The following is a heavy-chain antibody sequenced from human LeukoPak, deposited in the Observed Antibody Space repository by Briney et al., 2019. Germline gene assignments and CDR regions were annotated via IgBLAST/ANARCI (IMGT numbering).Heavy chain of an antibody. D-gene: IGHD2-2*02. CDR1: GYTLTELS. Sequence: ASVKVSCKVSGYTLTELSMHWVRQAPGKGLEWMGGFDPEDDETIYAQKFQGRVTMTEDTSTDTAYMELSSLRSEDTAVYYCATVGRDQLLYEANWFDPWGQGTLVTVSS. V-gene: IGHV1-24*01. CDR3: ATVGRDQLLYEANWFDP. CDR2: FDPEDDET. J-gene: IGHJ5*02.